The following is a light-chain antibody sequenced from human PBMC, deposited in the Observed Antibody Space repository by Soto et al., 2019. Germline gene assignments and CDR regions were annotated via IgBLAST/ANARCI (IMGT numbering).Light chain of an antibody. CDR1: ECVGSSL. J-gene: IGKJ5*01. V-gene: IGKV3-20*01. CDR2: AAS. Sequence: DIVLTQSPGTLSFSPGERATLSCRTSECVGSSLLAWYQQKPGQAPRLLIYAASSRATGISDRFSGSGSGTDFTLIINRLDPEDSAVYYCQHNGRSFGQGTRLEIK. CDR3: QHNGRS.